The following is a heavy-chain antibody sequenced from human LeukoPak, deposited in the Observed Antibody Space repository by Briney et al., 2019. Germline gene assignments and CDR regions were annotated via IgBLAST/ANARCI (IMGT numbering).Heavy chain of an antibody. D-gene: IGHD3-9*01. CDR1: GGSISSYY. CDR2: IYYSGST. J-gene: IGHJ4*02. V-gene: IGHV4-59*01. Sequence: SETLSLTCTVPGGSISSYYWSWIRQSPGKGLEWIGYIYYSGSTNYNPSLKSRVTISVDTSKNQFSLKLSSVTAADTAVYYCARGLYYDILTGYYTPLDYWGQGTLVTVSS. CDR3: ARGLYYDILTGYYTPLDY.